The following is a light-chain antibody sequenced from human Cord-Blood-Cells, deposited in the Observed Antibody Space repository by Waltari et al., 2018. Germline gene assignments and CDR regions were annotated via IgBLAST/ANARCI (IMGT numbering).Light chain of an antibody. V-gene: IGLV2-11*01. CDR3: CSYAGSYTYVV. CDR1: SSAVGGYNY. Sequence: QSALTPPRSLSGSPGPSVTISRPGTSSAVGGYNYVSWYQQHPDKAPKLMIYDVSKRPSGVPDRFAGAKSGNTASLTISGLQAEDEADYYCCSYAGSYTYVVFGGGTKLTVL. CDR2: DVS. J-gene: IGLJ2*01.